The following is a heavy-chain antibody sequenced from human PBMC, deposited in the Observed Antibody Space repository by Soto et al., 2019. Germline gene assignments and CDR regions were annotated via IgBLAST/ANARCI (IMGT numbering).Heavy chain of an antibody. J-gene: IGHJ1*01. D-gene: IGHD2-15*01. Sequence: GASVKVSCKASGYLFTAYSMHWVRLAPGQGLEWMGVVNPSGGSTEYAQNFQGRVTMTRDTSTTTIYMELSSLRSDDTAIYYCAREENCSGGTCYSEYFHRWGQGTLVTVSS. CDR3: AREENCSGGTCYSEYFHR. V-gene: IGHV1-46*01. CDR1: GYLFTAYS. CDR2: VNPSGGST.